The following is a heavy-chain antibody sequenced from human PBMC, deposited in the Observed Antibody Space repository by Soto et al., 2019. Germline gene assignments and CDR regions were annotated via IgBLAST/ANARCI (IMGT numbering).Heavy chain of an antibody. V-gene: IGHV4-39*01. CDR1: GDSISISSYY. J-gene: IGHJ4*01. D-gene: IGHD1-26*01. CDR3: AAMLIVGATPYYFEY. Sequence: SETLSLTCTISGDSISISSYYWAWIRQPPGKGLEWIGSMYYSGSTYNNTSLKSRVTMSVDTPKKQFSLILSSVTAADTALYYCAAMLIVGATPYYFEYWDEGNLVTVSS. CDR2: MYYSGST.